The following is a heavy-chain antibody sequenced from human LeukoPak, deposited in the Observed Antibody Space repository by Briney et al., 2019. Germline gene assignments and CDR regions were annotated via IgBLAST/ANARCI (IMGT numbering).Heavy chain of an antibody. Sequence: ASVKVSCKASGYTFTSYYMHWVRQALGQGLEWMGIINPSGGSTSYAQKFQGRVTMTRDMSTSTVYMELSSLRSEDTAVYYCATQQLLNYYYMDVWGKGTTVTVSS. CDR3: ATQQLLNYYYMDV. CDR2: INPSGGST. CDR1: GYTFTSYY. J-gene: IGHJ6*03. V-gene: IGHV1-46*01. D-gene: IGHD6-13*01.